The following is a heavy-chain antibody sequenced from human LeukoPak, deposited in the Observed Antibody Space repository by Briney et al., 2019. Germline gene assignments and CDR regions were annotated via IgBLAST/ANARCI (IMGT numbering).Heavy chain of an antibody. CDR2: IYYSGST. CDR3: ARQNIAALRGAFDI. CDR1: GGSISSSSYY. D-gene: IGHD6-6*01. V-gene: IGHV4-39*01. J-gene: IGHJ3*02. Sequence: RTSETLSLTCTVSGGSISSSSYYWGWIRQPPGKGLEWIGSIYYSGSTYYNPSLKSRVTISVDTSKNQFSLKLSSVTAADTAVYYCARQNIAALRGAFDIWGQGTMVTVSS.